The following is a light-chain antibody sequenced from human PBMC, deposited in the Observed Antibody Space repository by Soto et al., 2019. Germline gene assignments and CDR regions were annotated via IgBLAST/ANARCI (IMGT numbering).Light chain of an antibody. V-gene: IGKV1-5*01. Sequence: DIQMTQSPSTLSASVGDRVTITCRASQSISNWLAWYQQKPGMAPKLLIYDASNLESGVPSRLSGSGSGTEFTPTISSLQHNDFATYYSHQYRSYSPWTVGHRTKVAIK. CDR1: QSISNW. CDR2: DAS. J-gene: IGKJ1*01. CDR3: HQYRSYSPWT.